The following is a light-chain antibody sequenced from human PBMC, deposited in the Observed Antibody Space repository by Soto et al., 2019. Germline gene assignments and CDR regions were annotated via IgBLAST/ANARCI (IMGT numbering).Light chain of an antibody. J-gene: IGLJ1*01. CDR1: SSDVGGYNY. Sequence: QSALTQPASVSGSPGQSITISCTGTSSDVGGYNYVSWYQHHPGKAPKLMIFDVSNRPSGVSNRFSGSKSGNTASLTISGLQPEDEAFYYCSSYTTSTTRQIVFGPRTKVTV. CDR2: DVS. V-gene: IGLV2-14*03. CDR3: SSYTTSTTRQIV.